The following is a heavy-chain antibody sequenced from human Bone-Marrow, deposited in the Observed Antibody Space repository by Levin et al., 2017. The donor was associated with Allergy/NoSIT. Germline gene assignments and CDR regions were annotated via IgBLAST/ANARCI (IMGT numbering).Heavy chain of an antibody. CDR3: ARDRTYGILRNCGMDV. Sequence: VASVKVSCAASGFNFSTYNMNWVRQAPGKALEWVSSINSGSTDIYYADSLKGRFTISRDNAENSLYLQMNGLRAGDTAVYYCARDRTYGILRNCGMDVWGQGTTVTVSS. V-gene: IGHV3-21*01. CDR2: INSGSTDI. J-gene: IGHJ6*02. CDR1: GFNFSTYN. D-gene: IGHD3-9*01.